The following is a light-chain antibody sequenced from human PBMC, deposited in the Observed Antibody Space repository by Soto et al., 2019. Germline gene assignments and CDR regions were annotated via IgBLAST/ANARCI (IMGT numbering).Light chain of an antibody. CDR3: AAWDDSLNGVV. J-gene: IGLJ2*01. CDR2: NNN. CDR1: SSNIGSDA. V-gene: IGLV1-44*01. Sequence: QSVLTQPPSASGTPGQRVTISCSGSSSNIGSDAVKWYQHLPGTAPKLLIYNNNQRPSGVPDRFSGSKSGTSASLAISGLQSEDEADYYCAAWDDSLNGVVFGGGTQLTVL.